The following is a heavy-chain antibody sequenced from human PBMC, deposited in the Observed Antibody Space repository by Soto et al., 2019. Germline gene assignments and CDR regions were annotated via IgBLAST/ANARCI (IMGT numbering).Heavy chain of an antibody. V-gene: IGHV4-59*01. CDR3: ARWKDHFDY. Sequence: QVQLQESGPGLVKPSETLSLTCTVSGGSISSYYWSWIRQPPGKGLEWIGYIYYSGSTNYNPSLKNRVTISVDTSKNQFSLKLSSVTAADTAVYYCARWKDHFDYWGQGTLVTVSS. CDR1: GGSISSYY. D-gene: IGHD1-1*01. CDR2: IYYSGST. J-gene: IGHJ4*02.